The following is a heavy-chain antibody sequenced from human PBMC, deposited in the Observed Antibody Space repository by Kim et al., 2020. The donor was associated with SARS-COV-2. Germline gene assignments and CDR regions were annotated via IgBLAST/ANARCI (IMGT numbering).Heavy chain of an antibody. J-gene: IGHJ4*02. CDR3: ARESHPTAGSFDY. V-gene: IGHV3-21*01. CDR2: ISSSSNYI. D-gene: IGHD6-13*01. Sequence: GGSLRLSCAASGFTFSSYSMNWVRQAPGKGLEWVSSISSSSNYIHYADSVKGRFTISRDNAKNSLYLQMNSLRAEDTAVYYCARESHPTAGSFDYWGQGTLVTVSS. CDR1: GFTFSSYS.